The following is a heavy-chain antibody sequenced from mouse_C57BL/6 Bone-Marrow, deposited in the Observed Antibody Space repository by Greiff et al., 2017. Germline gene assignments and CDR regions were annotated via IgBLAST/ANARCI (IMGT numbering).Heavy chain of an antibody. D-gene: IGHD2-5*01. CDR2: ISDGGSYT. CDR3: ARPSYYSNWWVAWFAY. CDR1: GFTFSSYA. J-gene: IGHJ3*01. Sequence: DVKLVESGGGLVKPGGSLKLSCAASGFTFSSYAMSWVRQTPEKRLEWVATISDGGSYTYYPDNVKGRFTISRANAKNNLYLQMSHLKSEDTAMYYCARPSYYSNWWVAWFAYWGQGTLVTVSA. V-gene: IGHV5-4*03.